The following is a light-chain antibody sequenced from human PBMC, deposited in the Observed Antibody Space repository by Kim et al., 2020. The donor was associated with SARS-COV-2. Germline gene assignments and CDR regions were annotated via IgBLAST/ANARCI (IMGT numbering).Light chain of an antibody. CDR1: NSNIGTNT. Sequence: QLVLTQPPSVSGTPGQRVIISCSGRNSNIGTNTVNWYQQFPGTAPKRLIYSNNERPSGVPDRFSGSTSGTSASLAISGLQFEDEADYYCAGWDDSLSGYVFGSGTKVTVL. CDR2: SNN. J-gene: IGLJ1*01. V-gene: IGLV1-44*01. CDR3: AGWDDSLSGYV.